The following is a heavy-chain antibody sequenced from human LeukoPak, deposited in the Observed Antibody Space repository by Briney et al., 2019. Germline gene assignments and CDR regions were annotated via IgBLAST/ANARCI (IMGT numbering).Heavy chain of an antibody. J-gene: IGHJ4*02. CDR2: VYPGNSGT. Sequence: GVSLKISCKGSGYRFTSYWIGWGGQLPGKDLEGLGSVYPGNSGTGYSPSFQSQVTISAEKSISTAYLQWSSLKASDTAMYYCARHIAAAGIADYWGQGTLVTVSS. CDR1: GYRFTSYW. V-gene: IGHV5-51*01. D-gene: IGHD6-13*01. CDR3: ARHIAAAGIADY.